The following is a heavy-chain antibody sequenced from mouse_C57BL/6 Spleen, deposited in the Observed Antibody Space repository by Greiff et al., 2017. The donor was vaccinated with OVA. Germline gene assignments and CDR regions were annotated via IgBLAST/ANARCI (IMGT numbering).Heavy chain of an antibody. CDR3: ARQDDGYYFYAMDY. Sequence: EVHLVESGGGLVQPGGSLKLSCAASGFTFSDYYMYWVRQTPEKRLEWVAYISNGGGSTYYPDTVKGRFTISRDNAKNTLYLQMSRLKSEDTAMYYCARQDDGYYFYAMDYWGQGTSVTVSS. J-gene: IGHJ4*01. CDR1: GFTFSDYY. V-gene: IGHV5-12*01. D-gene: IGHD2-3*01. CDR2: ISNGGGST.